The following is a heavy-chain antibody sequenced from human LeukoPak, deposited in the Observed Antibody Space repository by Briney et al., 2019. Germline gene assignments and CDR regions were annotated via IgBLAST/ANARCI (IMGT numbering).Heavy chain of an antibody. J-gene: IGHJ4*02. CDR1: GGSFSGYY. V-gene: IGHV4-34*01. D-gene: IGHD3-22*01. CDR3: ARGNTRYYYDSSGYYYRD. CDR2: INHSGST. Sequence: SETLSLTCAVYGGSFSGYYWSWIRQPPGKGLEWIGEINHSGSTNYNPSLKSRVTISVDTSKNQFSLKLSSVTAAETAVYYCARGNTRYYYDSSGYYYRDWGQGTLVTVSS.